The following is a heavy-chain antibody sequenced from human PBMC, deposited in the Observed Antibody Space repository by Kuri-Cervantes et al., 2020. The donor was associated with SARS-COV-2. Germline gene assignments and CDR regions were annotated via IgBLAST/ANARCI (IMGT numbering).Heavy chain of an antibody. V-gene: IGHV3-7*03. CDR1: GFTFSSYW. CDR2: IKQDGSEK. CDR3: AKDYYSSLSNYFDY. J-gene: IGHJ4*02. D-gene: IGHD6-6*01. Sequence: LSLTCAASGFTFSSYWMSWVRQAPGRGLEWVANIKQDGSEKYYVDSAKGRFTISRDNSKNTLYLQMNSLRAEDTAVYYCAKDYYSSLSNYFDYWGQGTLVTVSS.